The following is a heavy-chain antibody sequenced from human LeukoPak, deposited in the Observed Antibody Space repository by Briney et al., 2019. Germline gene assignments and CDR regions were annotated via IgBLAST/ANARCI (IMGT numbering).Heavy chain of an antibody. CDR1: GYTFTSYD. CDR3: AKVRDSSGWYFEVDY. Sequence: ASVKVSCKASGYTFTSYDINWVRQATGQGLEWMGWMNPNSGNTGYAQKFQGRVTMTRNTSISTAYMELSSLRSEDTAVYYCAKVRDSSGWYFEVDYWGQGTLVTVSS. J-gene: IGHJ4*02. D-gene: IGHD6-19*01. V-gene: IGHV1-8*01. CDR2: MNPNSGNT.